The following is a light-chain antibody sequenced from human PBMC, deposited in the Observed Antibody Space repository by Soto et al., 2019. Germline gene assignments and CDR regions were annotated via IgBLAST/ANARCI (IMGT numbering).Light chain of an antibody. CDR3: QQHNSWPPV. Sequence: EIVMTQAPATLSVSPGERATRSCRASQSVNSNLAWYQQKPGHSPRLLIYGASTRVTGIPARFSRSGSGTEFTLTISSLQSEDFAIYYCQQHNSWPPVFGQGTKLEIK. CDR2: GAS. J-gene: IGKJ2*01. CDR1: QSVNSN. V-gene: IGKV3-15*01.